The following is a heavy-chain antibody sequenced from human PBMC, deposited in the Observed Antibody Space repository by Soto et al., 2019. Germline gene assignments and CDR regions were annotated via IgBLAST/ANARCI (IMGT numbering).Heavy chain of an antibody. D-gene: IGHD2-2*01. J-gene: IGHJ6*02. Sequence: QVQLQESGPGLVKPSQTLSLTCTVSGGSISSGDYYWSWIRQPPGKGLEWIGYIYYSGSTYYNPSLKSRVTISADTSKNQFSLKLSSVTAADTAVYYCARDCISTSCSPYGLDVWGQGTTVTVSS. CDR1: GGSISSGDYY. CDR3: ARDCISTSCSPYGLDV. V-gene: IGHV4-30-4*01. CDR2: IYYSGST.